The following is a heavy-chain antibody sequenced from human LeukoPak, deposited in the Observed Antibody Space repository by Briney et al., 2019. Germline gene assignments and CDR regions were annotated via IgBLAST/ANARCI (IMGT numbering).Heavy chain of an antibody. CDR2: ISGSGGGT. V-gene: IGHV3-23*01. D-gene: IGHD1-1*01. CDR3: ARRQGDAFDI. J-gene: IGHJ3*02. Sequence: GGSLRLSCAASGFTFSSYAMSWVRQAPEKGLEWVSTISGSGGGTYYADSVKGRFTISRDDSKNTLYLQMNSLRAEDTAVYYCARRQGDAFDIWGQGTMVTVSS. CDR1: GFTFSSYA.